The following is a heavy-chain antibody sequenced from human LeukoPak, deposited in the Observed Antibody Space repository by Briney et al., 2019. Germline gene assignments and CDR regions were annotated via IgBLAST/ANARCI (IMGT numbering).Heavy chain of an antibody. J-gene: IGHJ4*02. Sequence: GGSLRLSCAASGXTVSSNYMSWVRQAPGKGLEWVSVIYSGGSTYYADSVRGRFTISRDNSKNALSLQMNSLRAEDTAVYYCAKNGYYPYFDYWGQGTVVTVSS. CDR3: AKNGYYPYFDY. CDR1: GXTVSSNY. CDR2: IYSGGST. V-gene: IGHV3-66*01. D-gene: IGHD3-3*01.